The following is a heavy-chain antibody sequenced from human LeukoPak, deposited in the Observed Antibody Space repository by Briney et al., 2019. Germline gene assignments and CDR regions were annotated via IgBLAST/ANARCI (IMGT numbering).Heavy chain of an antibody. CDR2: INPNSGGT. Sequence: ASVKVSCKASGYTFTGYYMHWVRQAPGQGLEWMGWINPNSGGTNYAQKFQGRVTMTRDTSISTAYMELSRLRSDDTAVYYCARGEKIVATGLNWFDPWGQGTLVTVSS. J-gene: IGHJ5*02. CDR1: GYTFTGYY. V-gene: IGHV1-2*02. D-gene: IGHD5-12*01. CDR3: ARGEKIVATGLNWFDP.